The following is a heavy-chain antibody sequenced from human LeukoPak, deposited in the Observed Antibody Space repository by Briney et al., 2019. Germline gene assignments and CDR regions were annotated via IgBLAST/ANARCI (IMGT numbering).Heavy chain of an antibody. J-gene: IGHJ4*02. CDR1: GGSISSGINF. CDR2: ISYSGSS. D-gene: IGHD2-15*01. Sequence: SETLSLTYAVSGGSISSGINFWGWIRQPPGKGLEWIGSISYSGSSYYNPSLKSRVTISVYTSKNQFSLKLSSVTAADTAVYSCARRGGGNYFDYWGQGTLVTVSS. V-gene: IGHV4-39*01. CDR3: ARRGGGNYFDY.